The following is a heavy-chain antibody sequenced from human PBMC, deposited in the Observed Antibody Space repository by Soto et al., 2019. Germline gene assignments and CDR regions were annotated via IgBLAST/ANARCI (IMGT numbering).Heavy chain of an antibody. D-gene: IGHD3-16*01. CDR2: ISYDGSNK. CDR3: AKDRGVKGRRFNYFDY. Sequence: QVQLVESGGGVVQPGRSLRLSCAASGFTFSSYGMHWVRQAPGKGLEWVAVISYDGSNKYYADSVKGRFTISRDNSKNTLYLQMNSLRAEDTAVYYCAKDRGVKGRRFNYFDYWGQGTLVTVSS. V-gene: IGHV3-30*18. J-gene: IGHJ4*02. CDR1: GFTFSSYG.